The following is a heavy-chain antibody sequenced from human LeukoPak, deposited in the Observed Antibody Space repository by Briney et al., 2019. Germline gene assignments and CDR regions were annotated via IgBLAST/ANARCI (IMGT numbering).Heavy chain of an antibody. D-gene: IGHD6-19*01. V-gene: IGHV4-31*03. CDR1: GGSISSGGYY. Sequence: SQTLSLTCTVSGGSISSGGYYWSWIRQHPGKGLEWIGYIYYSGSTYYNPSLKSRVTISIDTSKNQFSLRLSSVTAADTAVYYCARDWAAVAGTRWFDPWGQGTLVTVSS. J-gene: IGHJ5*02. CDR3: ARDWAAVAGTRWFDP. CDR2: IYYSGST.